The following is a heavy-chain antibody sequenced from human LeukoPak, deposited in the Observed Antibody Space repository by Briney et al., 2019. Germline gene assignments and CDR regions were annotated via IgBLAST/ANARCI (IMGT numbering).Heavy chain of an antibody. D-gene: IGHD3-16*02. CDR1: GGSISSSSYY. Sequence: PSETQSLTCTVSGGSISSSSYYWGWIRQPPGKGLEWIGSIYYSGSTYYNPSLKSRVTISVDTSKNQFSLKLSSVTAADTAVYYSARGGKYDYIWGSYRPFDYWGQGTLLTVSS. CDR2: IYYSGST. J-gene: IGHJ4*02. V-gene: IGHV4-39*07. CDR3: ARGGKYDYIWGSYRPFDY.